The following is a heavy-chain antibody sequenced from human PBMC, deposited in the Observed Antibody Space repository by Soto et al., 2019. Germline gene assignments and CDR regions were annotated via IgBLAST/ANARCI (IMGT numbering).Heavy chain of an antibody. D-gene: IGHD1-26*01. CDR2: IYYSGST. Sequence: SETLSLTCTVSGGSISSYYWSWIRHPPGKGLEWIGYIYYSGSTNYNPSLKSRVTISVDTSKNQFSLKLSSVTAADTAVYYCARDPIVGATKYAFDIWGQGTMVTVSS. V-gene: IGHV4-59*01. J-gene: IGHJ3*02. CDR1: GGSISSYY. CDR3: ARDPIVGATKYAFDI.